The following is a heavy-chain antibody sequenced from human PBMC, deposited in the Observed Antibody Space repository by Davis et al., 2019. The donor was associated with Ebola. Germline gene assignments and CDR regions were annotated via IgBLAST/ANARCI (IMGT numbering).Heavy chain of an antibody. CDR3: ARDSRHVDSISSFWFDP. V-gene: IGHV4-59*01. J-gene: IGHJ5*02. CDR1: GDSISDYY. D-gene: IGHD6-6*01. Sequence: PSETLSLTCTVSGDSISDYYWSWIRQPPGKGLEWIGYIDYSGSTNYNPSLKSRVTISIDTSKKQFSLKLSSVTAADTAVYYCARDSRHVDSISSFWFDPWGQGTLVIVSS. CDR2: IDYSGST.